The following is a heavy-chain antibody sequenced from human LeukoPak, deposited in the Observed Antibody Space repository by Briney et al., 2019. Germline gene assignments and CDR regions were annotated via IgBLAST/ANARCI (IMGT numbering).Heavy chain of an antibody. CDR2: IYYSGST. CDR3: AGTYGSGSFDY. J-gene: IGHJ4*02. CDR1: GGCISSGGYY. D-gene: IGHD3-10*01. Sequence: SETLSLTCTVSGGCISSGGYYWSWIRQHPGKGLERIGYIYYSGSTYYDPSLKSRVTISVDTSKNQFSLKLSSVTAADTAVYYCAGTYGSGSFDYWGQGTLVTVSS. V-gene: IGHV4-31*03.